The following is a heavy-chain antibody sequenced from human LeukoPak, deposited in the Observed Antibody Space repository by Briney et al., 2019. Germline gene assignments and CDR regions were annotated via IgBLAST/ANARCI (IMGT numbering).Heavy chain of an antibody. V-gene: IGHV1-69*06. Sequence: GASVKVSCKASGGTFSSYAISWVRQAPGQGLEWMGGIIPIFGTANYAQKFQGRVTITADKSTSTAYMELSSLRSEDTAVYYCASFLGDYGDHVDAFDIWGQGTMVTVSS. CDR2: IIPIFGTA. D-gene: IGHD4-17*01. CDR1: GGTFSSYA. J-gene: IGHJ3*02. CDR3: ASFLGDYGDHVDAFDI.